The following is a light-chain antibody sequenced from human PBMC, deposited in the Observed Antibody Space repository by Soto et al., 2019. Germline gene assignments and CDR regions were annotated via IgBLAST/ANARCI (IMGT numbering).Light chain of an antibody. CDR3: QQYDVSPLT. CDR2: VAS. J-gene: IGKJ4*02. V-gene: IGKV3-15*01. Sequence: IVMTPSPATLSVSPGETATLSCRASQSVSSNLAWYQQKPGQTPKLLIYVASTRATGIPARFSGSGSGTEFTLTISSLESEDFAVYYCQQYDVSPLTFGGGTKVEFK. CDR1: QSVSSN.